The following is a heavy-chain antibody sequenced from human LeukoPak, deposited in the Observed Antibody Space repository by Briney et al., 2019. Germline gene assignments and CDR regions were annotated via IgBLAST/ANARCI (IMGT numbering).Heavy chain of an antibody. J-gene: IGHJ4*02. CDR3: ARQWGRGSGSYLAY. CDR2: IYPGDSDT. D-gene: IGHD3-10*01. Sequence: GESLKISCKGSGYRFSSHWIAWVRQVPGKGLEWMGVIYPGDSDTTYSPSFQGQVTISVDKSISTAYLQWGSLRASDTAMYYCARQWGRGSGSYLAYWGQGTVVTVSS. CDR1: GYRFSSHW. V-gene: IGHV5-51*01.